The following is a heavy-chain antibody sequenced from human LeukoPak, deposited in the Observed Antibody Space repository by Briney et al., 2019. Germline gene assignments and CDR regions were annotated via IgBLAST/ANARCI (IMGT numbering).Heavy chain of an antibody. CDR1: GYTFTDYY. V-gene: IGHV1-2*02. Sequence: ASVKVSCKASGYTFTDYYVHWGRQAPGQGREWRGWINSKSGFAKYSPKLKGRVTMTRDTSIRTAYMELNSLTSADMAISLRARDSAVLPDARFACWGQGSLVTVSS. CDR2: INSKSGFA. CDR3: ARDSAVLPDARFAC. D-gene: IGHD1-26*01. J-gene: IGHJ4*02.